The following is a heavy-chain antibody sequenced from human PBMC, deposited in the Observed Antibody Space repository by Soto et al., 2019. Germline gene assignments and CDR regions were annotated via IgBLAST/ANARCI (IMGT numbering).Heavy chain of an antibody. CDR1: GYPVTAYY. D-gene: IGHD3-3*01. V-gene: IGHV1-2*02. J-gene: IGHJ3*02. CDR3: ARGGGVGVAGSAAFDM. CDR2: INPATGAA. Sequence: QLHLVQSGAVVKKPGASVTVSCSASGYPVTAYYMNWVRQAPGRGLEWMGGINPATGAAKYTQTFQGRVTMTRDTSTSTVFMELSGLTSEDTAVFYCARGGGVGVAGSAAFDMWGQGTVVTVSS.